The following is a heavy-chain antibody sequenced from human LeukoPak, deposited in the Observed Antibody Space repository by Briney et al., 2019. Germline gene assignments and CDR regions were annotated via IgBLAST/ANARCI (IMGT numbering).Heavy chain of an antibody. V-gene: IGHV3-23*01. CDR1: GFTFNTYA. CDR2: ITSGANT. CDR3: AKARAGDITAAFNY. J-gene: IGHJ4*02. D-gene: IGHD6-13*01. Sequence: GGSLRLSCAASGFTFNTYAMSWVRQAPGKGLEWVSGITSGANTYYADSVKGRFTISRDNSGNTLNLQMNSLRAEDTAIYYCAKARAGDITAAFNYWGQGTLVTVSS.